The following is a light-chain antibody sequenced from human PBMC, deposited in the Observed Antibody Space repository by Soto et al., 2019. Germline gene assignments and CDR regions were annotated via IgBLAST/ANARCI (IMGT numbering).Light chain of an antibody. CDR1: QSVGSSY. J-gene: IGKJ2*01. CDR2: GAS. Sequence: EIVLTQSPGTLSLSPGERATLSCRASQSVGSSYLAWYQQKPAQAPRLLIYGASSRATGIPDRFSGSGSGTDFTLTISRLEPEDFAVYYCRQYGSSPFTFGQGTKLEIK. V-gene: IGKV3-20*01. CDR3: RQYGSSPFT.